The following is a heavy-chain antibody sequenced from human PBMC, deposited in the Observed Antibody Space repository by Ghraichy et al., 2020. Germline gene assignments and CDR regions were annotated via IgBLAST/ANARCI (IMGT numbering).Heavy chain of an antibody. Sequence: ASVKVSCKASGYTFTSYDINWVRQATGQGLEWMGWMNPNSGNTGYAQKFQGRVTMTRNTSISTAYMELSSLRSEDTAVYYCARKRFRAGWFDPWGQGTLVTVSS. CDR3: ARKRFRAGWFDP. CDR1: GYTFTSYD. CDR2: MNPNSGNT. J-gene: IGHJ5*02. V-gene: IGHV1-8*01. D-gene: IGHD3-3*01.